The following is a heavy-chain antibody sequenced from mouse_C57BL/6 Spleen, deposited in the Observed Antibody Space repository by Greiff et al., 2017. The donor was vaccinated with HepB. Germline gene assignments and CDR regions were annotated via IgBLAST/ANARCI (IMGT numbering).Heavy chain of an antibody. CDR2: IDPNSGGT. CDR1: GYTFTSYW. D-gene: IGHD1-1*01. J-gene: IGHJ2*01. Sequence: VQLQQPGAELVKPGASVKLSCKASGYTFTSYWMHWVKQRPGRGLEWIGRIDPNSGGTKYNEKFKSKATLTVDKPSSTAYMQLSSLTSEDSAVYYCARDYRWVVAGGYFDYWGQGTTLTVSS. V-gene: IGHV1-72*01. CDR3: ARDYRWVVAGGYFDY.